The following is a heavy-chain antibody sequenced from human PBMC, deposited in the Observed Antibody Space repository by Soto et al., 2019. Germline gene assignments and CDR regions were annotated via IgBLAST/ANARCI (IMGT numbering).Heavy chain of an antibody. J-gene: IGHJ4*02. CDR2: IYYSGST. CDR1: GGSISSGDYY. CDR3: ARQYPWEGATHPPDH. V-gene: IGHV4-61*08. Sequence: SETLSLTCTVSGGSISSGDYYWSWIRQPPGKGLEWIGYIYYSGSTNYNPSLKSRVTISVDTSKNQFSLKLSSVTTADTAVYYCARQYPWEGATHPPDHWGQGTLVTVSS. D-gene: IGHD1-26*01.